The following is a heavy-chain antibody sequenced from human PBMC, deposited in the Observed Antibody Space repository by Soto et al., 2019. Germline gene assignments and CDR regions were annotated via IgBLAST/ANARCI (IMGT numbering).Heavy chain of an antibody. Sequence: QVQLLQSGAEVKKPGASVKVSCKASGYTFTSYGISWVRQAPGQGLEWMGWISAYNGNSNYAQQLQGRVTMTTDTSTRTAYMELRRLRSDDTAVYYCALWGTGTTGAFAIWGHGTMVTVSS. CDR3: ALWGTGTTGAFAI. D-gene: IGHD1-1*01. CDR1: GYTFTSYG. V-gene: IGHV1-18*01. J-gene: IGHJ3*02. CDR2: ISAYNGNS.